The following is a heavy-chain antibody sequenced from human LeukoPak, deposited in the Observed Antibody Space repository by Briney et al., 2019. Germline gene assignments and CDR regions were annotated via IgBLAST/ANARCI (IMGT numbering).Heavy chain of an antibody. J-gene: IGHJ3*02. Sequence: PGGSLRLSCAASGFTFSSYSMNWVRQAPRKGLEWVSYISSSSSTIYYADSVKGRFTFSRDNAKNSLYLQMNSLRAEDTAVYYCSRDSSGYDFWSGYYTWPKGDAFDIWGQGTMVTVSS. CDR2: ISSSSSTI. CDR3: SRDSSGYDFWSGYYTWPKGDAFDI. V-gene: IGHV3-48*01. CDR1: GFTFSSYS. D-gene: IGHD3-3*01.